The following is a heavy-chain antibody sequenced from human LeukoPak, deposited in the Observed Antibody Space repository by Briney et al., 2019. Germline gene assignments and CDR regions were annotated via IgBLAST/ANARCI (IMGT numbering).Heavy chain of an antibody. D-gene: IGHD3-16*02. V-gene: IGHV4-39*01. J-gene: IGHJ4*02. CDR3: AGRLCKITFEGVIAFVPTFDY. CDR2: IYYSGST. Sequence: SETLSLTCTVSGGSISSSTYYWGRIRQPPGEGLEWIGSIYYSGSTYYNPSLKSRVTMSVDTSKNQFSLKLSSVTATDTAVYFCAGRLCKITFEGVIAFVPTFDYWGQGSLVTVSS. CDR1: GGSISSSTYY.